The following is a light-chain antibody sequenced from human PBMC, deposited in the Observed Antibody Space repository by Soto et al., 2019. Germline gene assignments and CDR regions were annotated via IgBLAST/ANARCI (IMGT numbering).Light chain of an antibody. Sequence: QPVLTQPPSVSGAPGQRVTISCTGSSSNIGAGYDVHWYQHLPGTAPKLLMYGNTNRPSGVPDRFSGSKSGTSASLAITGLQAEDEADYYCQSYDSSLSEVVLGGGTKLTVL. CDR1: SSNIGAGYD. CDR3: QSYDSSLSEVV. CDR2: GNT. V-gene: IGLV1-40*01. J-gene: IGLJ2*01.